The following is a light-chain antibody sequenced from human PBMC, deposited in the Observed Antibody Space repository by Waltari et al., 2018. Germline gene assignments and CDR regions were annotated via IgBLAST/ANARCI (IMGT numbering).Light chain of an antibody. CDR1: KSVLYSSNKKDY. CDR2: WAS. V-gene: IGKV4-1*01. CDR3: HQYYTTPPT. Sequence: DIVMTQSPDSLPVSLGDRATINCKSSKSVLYSSNKKDYIAWYQHKPGQAPKLLLYWASTRKSGVPDRFSGSGSGTNFNLTISSLQAEDVAVYYCHQYYTTPPTFGGGTKVEIK. J-gene: IGKJ4*01.